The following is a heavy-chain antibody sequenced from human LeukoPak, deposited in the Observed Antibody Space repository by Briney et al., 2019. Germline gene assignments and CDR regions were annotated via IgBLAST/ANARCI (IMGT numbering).Heavy chain of an antibody. Sequence: SQTLSLTCTVSGGSISSGGYYWSWIRPHPGKGLEWIGYIHYSGSTYHNPSLKSRVTISVDTSKNQFFLNLSSVTAADTAVYYCAREGSAYYDYWGQGTLVTVSS. V-gene: IGHV4-31*03. CDR3: AREGSAYYDY. D-gene: IGHD3-22*01. CDR1: GGSISSGGYY. J-gene: IGHJ4*02. CDR2: IHYSGST.